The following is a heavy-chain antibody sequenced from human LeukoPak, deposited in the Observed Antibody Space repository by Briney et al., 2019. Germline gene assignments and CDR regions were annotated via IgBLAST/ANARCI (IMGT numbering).Heavy chain of an antibody. Sequence: SEALSLTCTVSGGSISSSSYYWGWIRQPPGKGLEWIGSIYYSGSTYYNPSLKSRVTISVDTSKNQSSLKLSSVTAADTAVYYCARGSDGYNPLPFDYWGQGTLVTVSS. CDR2: IYYSGST. D-gene: IGHD5-24*01. J-gene: IGHJ4*02. CDR1: GGSISSSSYY. CDR3: ARGSDGYNPLPFDY. V-gene: IGHV4-39*07.